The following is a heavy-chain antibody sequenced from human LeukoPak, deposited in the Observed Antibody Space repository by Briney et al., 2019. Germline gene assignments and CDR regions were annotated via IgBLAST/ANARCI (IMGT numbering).Heavy chain of an antibody. D-gene: IGHD6-13*01. CDR2: ISAYNGNT. J-gene: IGHJ4*02. Sequence: ASVKVSCKASGYTFTSYGISWVRQAPGQGLEWMGWISAYNGNTNYAQKFQGRVTMIRDTSTSTVYMELSSLRSEDTAVFYCARGQPAADSLDYWGQGTLVTVSS. CDR1: GYTFTSYG. CDR3: ARGQPAADSLDY. V-gene: IGHV1-18*01.